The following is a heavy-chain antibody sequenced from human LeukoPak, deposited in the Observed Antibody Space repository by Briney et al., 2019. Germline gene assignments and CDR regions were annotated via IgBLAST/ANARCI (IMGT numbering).Heavy chain of an antibody. CDR3: ARRLPYCSGGSCYRYYYYYGMDV. CDR2: INHSGST. V-gene: IGHV4-34*01. CDR1: GGSFSGYY. J-gene: IGHJ6*02. Sequence: SETLSLTCAVYGGSFSGYYWSWIRQPPGKGLEWIGEINHSGSTNYNPSLKSRVTISVDTSKNQFSLKLSSVTAADTAVYYCARRLPYCSGGSCYRYYYYYGMDVWGQGTTVTVSS. D-gene: IGHD2-15*01.